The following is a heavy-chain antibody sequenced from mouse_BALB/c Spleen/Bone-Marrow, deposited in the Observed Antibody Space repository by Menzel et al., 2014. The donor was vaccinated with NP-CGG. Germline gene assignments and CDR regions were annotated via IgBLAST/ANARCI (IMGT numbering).Heavy chain of an antibody. CDR1: GYSFTGYY. Sequence: LVKTGASVKISGKASGYSFTGYYIHWVKQSHGKGLEWIGYISCYNGATSYNQKFKGKATFTVDTSSRTAYVKFNSLNSQDSAVYSCACPIYYISWFAYWGQGTLVTVSA. V-gene: IGHV1S34*01. J-gene: IGHJ3*01. CDR3: ACPIYYISWFAY. CDR2: ISCYNGAT. D-gene: IGHD2-1*01.